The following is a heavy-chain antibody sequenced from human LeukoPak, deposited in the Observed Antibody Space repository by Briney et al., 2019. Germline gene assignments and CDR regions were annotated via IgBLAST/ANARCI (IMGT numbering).Heavy chain of an antibody. V-gene: IGHV3-74*01. CDR2: INSDGSST. J-gene: IGHJ5*02. CDR1: GFTFSSYW. D-gene: IGHD3-10*01. Sequence: GGSLRLSCAASGFTFSSYWMHWVRQAPGKGLVWVSRINSDGSSTSYADSVKGRLTISRDNAKNTLYLQMNSLRAEDTAVYYCARIGSGSYGVDPWGQGTLVTVSS. CDR3: ARIGSGSYGVDP.